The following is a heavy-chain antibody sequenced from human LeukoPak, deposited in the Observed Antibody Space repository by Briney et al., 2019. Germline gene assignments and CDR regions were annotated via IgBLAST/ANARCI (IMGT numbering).Heavy chain of an antibody. Sequence: SQTLSLTCTVSGGSISSGGYYWSWVRQHPEKGLDWIGYMFYSRSTYYNPSLQSRVTISVDSSNRKFSLNLTSVTAADTAVYYCARETYLSSGHRIFDVWGQGTLVTVS. V-gene: IGHV4-31*03. D-gene: IGHD6-19*01. CDR3: ARETYLSSGHRIFDV. J-gene: IGHJ3*01. CDR2: MFYSRST. CDR1: GGSISSGGYY.